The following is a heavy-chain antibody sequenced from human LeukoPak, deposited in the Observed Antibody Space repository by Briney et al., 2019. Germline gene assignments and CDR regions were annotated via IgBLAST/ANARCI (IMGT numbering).Heavy chain of an antibody. Sequence: GGSLRLSCAASGFTFSSYAMSWVRQAPGKGREGVSATSGSGGSTYYADSVKGRFTISRDNSKNTLYPQMNSLRAEDTAVYYCAKDGSGSYYNMNRGLAYNWFDPWGQGTLVTVSS. J-gene: IGHJ5*02. V-gene: IGHV3-23*01. CDR2: TSGSGGST. CDR1: GFTFSSYA. CDR3: AKDGSGSYYNMNRGLAYNWFDP. D-gene: IGHD3-10*01.